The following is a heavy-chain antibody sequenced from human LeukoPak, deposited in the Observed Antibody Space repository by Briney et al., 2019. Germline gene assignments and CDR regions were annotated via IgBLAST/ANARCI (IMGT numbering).Heavy chain of an antibody. Sequence: SQTLSLTCTVSGGPISSGGYYWSWIRQPPGKGLEWIGYIYHSGSTYYNPSLKSRVTISVDRSKNQFSLKLSSVTAADTAVYYCAREGSQQLVPYAFDIWGQGTMVTVSS. V-gene: IGHV4-30-2*01. D-gene: IGHD6-13*01. CDR2: IYHSGST. CDR1: GGPISSGGYY. J-gene: IGHJ3*02. CDR3: AREGSQQLVPYAFDI.